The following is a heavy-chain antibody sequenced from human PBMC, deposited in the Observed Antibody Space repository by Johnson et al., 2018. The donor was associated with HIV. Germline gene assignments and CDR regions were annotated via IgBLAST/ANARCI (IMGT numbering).Heavy chain of an antibody. CDR2: ISGSGGST. CDR3: ARGLTGDDAFDI. D-gene: IGHD7-27*01. Sequence: VQLVESGGGLVKPGGSLRLSCAASGFTFSSYAMSWVRQAPGKGLEWVSAISGSGGSTYYADSVKGRFTISRDNSKNTLYLQMNSLRAEDTAVYYCARGLTGDDAFDIWGQGTMVTVSS. V-gene: IGHV3-23*04. J-gene: IGHJ3*02. CDR1: GFTFSSYA.